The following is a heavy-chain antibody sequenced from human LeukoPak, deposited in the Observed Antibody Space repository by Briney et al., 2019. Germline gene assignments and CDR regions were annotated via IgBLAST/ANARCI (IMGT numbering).Heavy chain of an antibody. J-gene: IGHJ4*02. Sequence: PSETLSLTCTVSGGSISSYCWSWIRQPPGKGLEWIGYIYYSGSTNYNPSLKSRVTISVDTSKNQFSLKLSSVTAADTAVYYCARGGIQLWLYVLDYWGQGTLVTVSS. CDR3: ARGGIQLWLYVLDY. CDR1: GGSISSYC. CDR2: IYYSGST. D-gene: IGHD5-18*01. V-gene: IGHV4-59*01.